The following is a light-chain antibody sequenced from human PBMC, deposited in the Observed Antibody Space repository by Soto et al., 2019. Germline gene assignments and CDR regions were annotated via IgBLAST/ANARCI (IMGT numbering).Light chain of an antibody. Sequence: EVVMTQSPATLSVSPGERATLSCRASQSVNSNLAWYQQKPGQAPRLLIYGASTRATGIPARISGSGSGTEFTLTISGLQSEDFAVYHCQQYNNWPLTFGGGTKVEIK. V-gene: IGKV3-15*01. CDR1: QSVNSN. J-gene: IGKJ4*01. CDR3: QQYNNWPLT. CDR2: GAS.